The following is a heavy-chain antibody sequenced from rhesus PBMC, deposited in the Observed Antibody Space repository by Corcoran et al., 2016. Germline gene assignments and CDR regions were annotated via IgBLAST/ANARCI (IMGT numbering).Heavy chain of an antibody. CDR2: INTGGGST. D-gene: IGHD6-25*01. CDR3: AKARIAAALDY. V-gene: IGHV3S25*01. J-gene: IGHJ4*01. Sequence: EVQLVESGGGLVQPGGSLRLSCSASGFTCSSYYMYWVRQAPGKGLEWISAINTGGGSTYYADSVKGRFTISRDNAKNTLSLQMNSLRAEDTAVYYCAKARIAAALDYWGQGVLVTVSS. CDR1: GFTCSSYY.